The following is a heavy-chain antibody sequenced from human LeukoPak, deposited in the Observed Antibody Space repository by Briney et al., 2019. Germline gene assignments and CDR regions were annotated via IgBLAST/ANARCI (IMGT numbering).Heavy chain of an antibody. CDR1: GFTFSSYA. CDR2: ISGSGGST. J-gene: IGHJ6*02. CDR3: ARVVPAALYYYGMDV. V-gene: IGHV3-23*01. Sequence: GGSLRLSCAASGFTFSSYAMSWVRQAPGKGLEWVSAISGSGGSTYYADSVKGRFTISRDNSKNTLYLQMNSLRAEDTAVYYCARVVPAALYYYGMDVWGQGTTVTVSS. D-gene: IGHD2-2*01.